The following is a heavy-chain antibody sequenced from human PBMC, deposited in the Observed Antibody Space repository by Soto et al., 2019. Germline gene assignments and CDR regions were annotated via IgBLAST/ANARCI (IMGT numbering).Heavy chain of an antibody. J-gene: IGHJ4*02. Sequence: QVQLQESGPGLVKPSQTLSLTCTVSGGSISSGGYYWSWIRQHPGKGLEWIWYIYYSGSTYYNPSLKIPATTSVDTSKNHVSLKLSSVTAADTAVYYCASGNCYSNYLSPPITDYWGQGTLVTVSS. D-gene: IGHD4-4*01. CDR1: GGSISSGGYY. CDR2: IYYSGST. V-gene: IGHV4-31*01. CDR3: ASGNCYSNYLSPPITDY.